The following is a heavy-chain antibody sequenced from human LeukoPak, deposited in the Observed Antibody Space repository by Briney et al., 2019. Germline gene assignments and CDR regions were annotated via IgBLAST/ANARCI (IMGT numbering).Heavy chain of an antibody. D-gene: IGHD4/OR15-4a*01. J-gene: IGHJ6*02. CDR2: IYTSGRT. CDR3: AREYSSDYAQYYYYYYGMDV. CDR1: GGSISSYY. Sequence: PSETLSLTCTVSGGSISSYYWSWIRQPAGKGLEWIGRIYTSGRTNYNPSLKSRVTMSVDTSKNQFSLKLSSVTAADTAVYYCAREYSSDYAQYYYYYYGMDVWGQGTTVTVSS. V-gene: IGHV4-4*07.